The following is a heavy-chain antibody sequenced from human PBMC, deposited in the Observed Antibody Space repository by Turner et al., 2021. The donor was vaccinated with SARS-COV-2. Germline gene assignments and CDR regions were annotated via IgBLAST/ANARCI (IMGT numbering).Heavy chain of an antibody. Sequence: QVQLLVSGGGVVQPGRSLRLSWAASGFTLSRYGMHWVRQAPGKGLEWVAVIWYDGSNKYYADSVKGRFTISRDNSKNTLYLQMNSLRAEDTAVYYCARDHYYDSSGYTLDAFDIWGQGTMVTISS. V-gene: IGHV3-33*01. CDR3: ARDHYYDSSGYTLDAFDI. D-gene: IGHD3-22*01. CDR2: IWYDGSNK. CDR1: GFTLSRYG. J-gene: IGHJ3*02.